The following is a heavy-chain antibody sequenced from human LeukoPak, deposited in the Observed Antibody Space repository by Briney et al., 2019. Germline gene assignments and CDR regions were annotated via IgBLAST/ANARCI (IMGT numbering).Heavy chain of an antibody. D-gene: IGHD6-19*01. CDR1: GVTSADDG. CDR3: ARGTYSSGWYGTNPPTQFDY. J-gene: IGHJ4*02. V-gene: IGHV3-20*04. Sequence: GGCPRLSCAASGVTSADDGTSWGRQAPRERLEWGSGINWNGGGTGYADSLKGRFSLSRDNAKNSLYLQLQSLSAQDTALYYCARGTYSSGWYGTNPPTQFDYWGQGTLATVSS. CDR2: INWNGGGT.